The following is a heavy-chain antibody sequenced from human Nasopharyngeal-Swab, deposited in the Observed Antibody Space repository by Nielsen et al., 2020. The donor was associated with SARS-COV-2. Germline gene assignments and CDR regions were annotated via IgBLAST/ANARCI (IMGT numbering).Heavy chain of an antibody. Sequence: ETLSLTCTVSGGSISSYYWSWVRQAPGKGLEWVSVIYSGGSTYYADSVKGRFTISRDNSKNTLYLQMNSLRAEDTAVYYCARDLYRQQWPLYNYYGMDVWGQGTTVTVSS. V-gene: IGHV3-53*01. D-gene: IGHD6-19*01. CDR2: IYSGGST. CDR3: ARDLYRQQWPLYNYYGMDV. J-gene: IGHJ6*02. CDR1: GGSISSYY.